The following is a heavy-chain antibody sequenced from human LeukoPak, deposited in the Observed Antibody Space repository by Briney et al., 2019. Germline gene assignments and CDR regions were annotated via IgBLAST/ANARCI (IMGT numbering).Heavy chain of an antibody. CDR2: IYYSGST. Sequence: SETLSLTCAVYGGSFSGYYWSWIRQHPGKGLEWIGSIYYSGSTNYNPSLQGRVTISLDTSRNQFSLKLSSVTAADTAVYYCASGDNDPLFDYWGQGTLVTVSS. CDR1: GGSFSGYY. D-gene: IGHD1-1*01. J-gene: IGHJ4*02. CDR3: ASGDNDPLFDY. V-gene: IGHV4-34*09.